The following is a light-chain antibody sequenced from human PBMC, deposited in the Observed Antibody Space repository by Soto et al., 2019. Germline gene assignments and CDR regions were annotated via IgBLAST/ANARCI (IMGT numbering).Light chain of an antibody. CDR2: GAS. CDR3: QHYNDWPPAFT. V-gene: IGKV3-15*01. Sequence: EILMTQSPATLSVSPGERATLSCRASQSLSRNLAWYQQKPGQAPRLLIYGASTRASGIPARFSGGGSGTEFTHTISSLQSEDFALYYCQHYNDWPPAFTFGPGTKVDL. CDR1: QSLSRN. J-gene: IGKJ3*01.